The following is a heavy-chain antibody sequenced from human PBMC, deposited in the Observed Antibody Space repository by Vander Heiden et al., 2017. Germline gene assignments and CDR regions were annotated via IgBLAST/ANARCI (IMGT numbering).Heavy chain of an antibody. V-gene: IGHV3-23*01. CDR1: GFPFSTYA. Sequence: VQLLDSGGGLVQPGGSLRLSCAASGFPFSTYAMRWVRQAPGKGLEWVSLIVGQTGTTGSAYYADSVKGRFTVSRDNSKNTLWLQMNSLRAEDTAVYYCAKTDYDFWSGYRLGDWGQGTLVTVSS. D-gene: IGHD3-3*01. CDR3: AKTDYDFWSGYRLGD. J-gene: IGHJ4*02. CDR2: IVGQTGTTGSA.